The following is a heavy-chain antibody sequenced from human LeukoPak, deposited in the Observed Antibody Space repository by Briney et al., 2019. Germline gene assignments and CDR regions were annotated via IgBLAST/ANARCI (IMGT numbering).Heavy chain of an antibody. CDR1: GFTFSMFS. CDR2: ISSSSSTI. J-gene: IGHJ4*02. CDR3: VRDSYCGGDCYRLHDL. V-gene: IGHV3-48*01. D-gene: IGHD2-21*02. Sequence: TGGSLRLSCAASGFTFSMFSMNWVRQAPGKGLEWISYISSSSSTIHYADSVKGRFTISRDNAKKPLYLQMSSLRAEDTALYFCVRDSYCGGDCYRLHDLWGQGTLVAVSS.